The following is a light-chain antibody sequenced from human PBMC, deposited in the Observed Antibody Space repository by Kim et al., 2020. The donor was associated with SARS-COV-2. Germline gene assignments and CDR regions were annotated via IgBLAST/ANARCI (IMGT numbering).Light chain of an antibody. CDR3: NSRDSSGNHWG. CDR2: GKN. Sequence: SSELTQDPAVSVALGQTVRITCQGDSLRSYYASWYQQKPGQAPVLVIYGKNNRPSGIPDRFSGSSSGNRASLTITGAQAEDEADYYCNSRDSSGNHWGFG. V-gene: IGLV3-19*01. CDR1: SLRSYY. J-gene: IGLJ3*02.